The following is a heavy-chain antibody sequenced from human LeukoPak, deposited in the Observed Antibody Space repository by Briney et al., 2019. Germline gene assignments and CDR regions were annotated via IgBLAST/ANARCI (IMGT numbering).Heavy chain of an antibody. CDR3: ARDASSPRYFDL. CDR2: IYYSGST. CDR1: GVSISSGDYY. J-gene: IGHJ2*01. D-gene: IGHD6-13*01. Sequence: PSQTLSLTCTVSGVSISSGDYYWSWIRQPPGKGLEWIGYIYYSGSTYYNPSLKSRVTISVDTSKNQFSLKLRSVTAADTAVYYCARDASSPRYFDLWGRGTLVTVSS. V-gene: IGHV4-30-4*01.